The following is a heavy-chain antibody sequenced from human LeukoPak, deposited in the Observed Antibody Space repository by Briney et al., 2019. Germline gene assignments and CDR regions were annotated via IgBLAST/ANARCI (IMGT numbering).Heavy chain of an antibody. J-gene: IGHJ4*02. CDR2: VYYSGST. Sequence: PSQTLSLTCTVSGGSISSGGYYWSWIRQHPGKGLGWLGYVYYSGSTYYNPSLKSRVTISVDPSENQFSLKLSSVTAADTAVYYCARDSHGYSSSSHLGYWGQGTLVTVSS. D-gene: IGHD6-6*01. CDR3: ARDSHGYSSSSHLGY. V-gene: IGHV4-31*03. CDR1: GGSISSGGYY.